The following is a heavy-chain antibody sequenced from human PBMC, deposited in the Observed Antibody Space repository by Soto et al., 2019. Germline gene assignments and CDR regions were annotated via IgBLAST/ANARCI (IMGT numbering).Heavy chain of an antibody. J-gene: IGHJ6*02. CDR2: INPNSGGT. V-gene: IGHV1-2*04. D-gene: IGHD5-18*01. CDR3: ARDYGYSYGFDYYYYYGMDV. Sequence: ASVKVSCQASGYTFTGYYMHWVRQAPGQGLEWMGWINPNSGGTNYAQKFQGWVTMTRDTSISTAYMELSRLRSDDTAVYYCARDYGYSYGFDYYYYYGMDVWGQGTTVTVSS. CDR1: GYTFTGYY.